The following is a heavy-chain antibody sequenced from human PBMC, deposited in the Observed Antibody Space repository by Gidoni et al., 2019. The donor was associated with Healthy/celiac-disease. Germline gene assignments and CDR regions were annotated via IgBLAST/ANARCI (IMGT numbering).Heavy chain of an antibody. CDR2: ISGSGGST. J-gene: IGHJ4*02. CDR3: AKVSDYYDSSGCLR. Sequence: EVKLLESRGGLVQPGGSLRLSCAASGFTFSSYAMSWVRQAPGKGLEWVSAISGSGGSTYYADSVKGRFTISRDNSKNTLYLQMNSLRAEDTAVYYCAKVSDYYDSSGCLRWGQGTLVTVSS. V-gene: IGHV3-23*01. CDR1: GFTFSSYA. D-gene: IGHD3-22*01.